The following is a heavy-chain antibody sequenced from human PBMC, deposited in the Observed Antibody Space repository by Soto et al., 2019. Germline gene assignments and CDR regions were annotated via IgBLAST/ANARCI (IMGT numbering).Heavy chain of an antibody. J-gene: IGHJ5*02. CDR2: ISYDGSNK. V-gene: IGHV3-30*18. CDR3: WKDGPRGEPEPPGYNWFAP. CDR1: GFTFSSYG. D-gene: IGHD1-1*01. Sequence: PGGSLRLSCAASGFTFSSYGMHWVRQAPGKGLEWVAVISYDGSNKYYADSVKGRFTISRDNSKNTLYLQMNSLRAEDTAVYYFWKDGPRGEPEPPGYNWFAPWGQGTLVTVSS.